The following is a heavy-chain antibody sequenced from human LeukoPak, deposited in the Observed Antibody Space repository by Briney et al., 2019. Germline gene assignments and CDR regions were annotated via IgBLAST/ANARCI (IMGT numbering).Heavy chain of an antibody. Sequence: GGSLRLSCAASGFTFSSYWMHWVRQAPGKGLVWVSRINSDGSSTSYADSVKGRFTISRDNAKNTLYLQMNSLRAEDTAVYYCARVIAVAGNYYFDYWGQGTLVTVSS. CDR3: ARVIAVAGNYYFDY. CDR1: GFTFSSYW. V-gene: IGHV3-74*01. J-gene: IGHJ4*02. CDR2: INSDGSST. D-gene: IGHD6-19*01.